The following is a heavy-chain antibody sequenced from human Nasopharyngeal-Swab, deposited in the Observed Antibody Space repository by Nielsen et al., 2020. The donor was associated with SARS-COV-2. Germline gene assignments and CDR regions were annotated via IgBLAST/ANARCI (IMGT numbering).Heavy chain of an antibody. J-gene: IGHJ4*02. CDR3: ARDSSSWYDFDY. D-gene: IGHD6-13*01. CDR2: ISSSSSYI. Sequence: GESLKISCAASGFTFSSYSMNWVRQAPGKGLEWVSSISSSSSYIYYADSVKGRFTISRDNAKNSLYLQMNSLRAEDTAVYYCARDSSSWYDFDYWGQGTLVTVSS. CDR1: GFTFSSYS. V-gene: IGHV3-21*01.